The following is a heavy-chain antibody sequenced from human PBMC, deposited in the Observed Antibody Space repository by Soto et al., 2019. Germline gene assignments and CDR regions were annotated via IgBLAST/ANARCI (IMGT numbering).Heavy chain of an antibody. CDR1: GFSLSTRGVA. Sequence: QITLKESGPALVKPTQTLTLTCTFSGFSLSTRGVAVGWFRQPPGKALEWLALIYWDEDKWYSPSLKSRLTITDSTAKSQVVLTMTNMGPVDTATYYCAHRPRGYAYYFDYWGQGTLVTVSS. CDR3: AHRPRGYAYYFDY. V-gene: IGHV2-5*02. CDR2: IYWDEDK. D-gene: IGHD5-12*01. J-gene: IGHJ4*02.